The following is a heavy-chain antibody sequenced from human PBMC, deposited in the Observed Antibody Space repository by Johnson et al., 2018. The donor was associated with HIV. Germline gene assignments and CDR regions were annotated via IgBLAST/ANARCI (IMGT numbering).Heavy chain of an antibody. CDR3: ARVRPYNWNDVHAFDI. Sequence: VQLVESGGGLVQPGGSLRLSCAASGFTVSSNYMSWVRQAPGKGLEWVSVLYSDGGTYYADSVKGRFTISRDNSKNTLYLQMNSLRADDKAVYYCARVRPYNWNDVHAFDIWGQGTMVTVSS. CDR2: LYSDGGT. V-gene: IGHV3-66*02. CDR1: GFTVSSNY. D-gene: IGHD1-20*01. J-gene: IGHJ3*02.